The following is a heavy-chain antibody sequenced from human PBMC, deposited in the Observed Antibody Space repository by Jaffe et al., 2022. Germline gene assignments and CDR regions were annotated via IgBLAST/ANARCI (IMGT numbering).Heavy chain of an antibody. V-gene: IGHV3-7*01. CDR2: INQDGSER. CDR1: GLTFSRNL. D-gene: IGHD5-12*01. J-gene: IGHJ4*02. CDR3: ARDPSASVYEIGDY. Sequence: EVQLVESGGGLVQPGGSLRLSCAASGLTFSRNLMSWVRQAPGKGLEWVASINQDGSERHYVGSVKGRFTISRDNAKNSLHLQMNSLRAEDTAVYYCARDPSASVYEIGDYWGQGTLVTVSS.